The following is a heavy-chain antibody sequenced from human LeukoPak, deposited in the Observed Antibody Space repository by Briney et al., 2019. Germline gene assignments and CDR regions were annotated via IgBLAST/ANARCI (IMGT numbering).Heavy chain of an antibody. Sequence: PGRSLRLSCAASGFTFSSYSMNWVRQAPGKGLEWVSSISSSSSYIYYADSVKGRFTISRDNAKNSLYLQMNSLRAEDTAVYYCARVAKSGDCTIWGQGTMVTVSS. CDR2: ISSSSSYI. D-gene: IGHD2-21*02. V-gene: IGHV3-21*01. CDR3: ARVAKSGDCTI. CDR1: GFTFSSYS. J-gene: IGHJ3*02.